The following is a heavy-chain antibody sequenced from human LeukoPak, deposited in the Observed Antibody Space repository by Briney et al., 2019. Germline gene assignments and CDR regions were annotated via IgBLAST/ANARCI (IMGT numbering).Heavy chain of an antibody. CDR3: ARDRSSGWSPFDY. CDR1: GFTFSSYG. V-gene: IGHV3-33*01. D-gene: IGHD6-19*01. Sequence: GGSLRLSCAASGFTFSSYGMHWVRQAPGKGLEWVAVMWYDGSNKYYADSVKGRFTISRDNSKNTLYLQMNSLRAEDTAVYYCARDRSSGWSPFDYWGQGTLVTVSS. CDR2: MWYDGSNK. J-gene: IGHJ4*02.